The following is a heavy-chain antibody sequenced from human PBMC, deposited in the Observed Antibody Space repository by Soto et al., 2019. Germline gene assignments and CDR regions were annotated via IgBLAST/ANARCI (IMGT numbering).Heavy chain of an antibody. CDR1: GFTFSSYD. V-gene: IGHV3-30-3*01. CDR2: ISYDGSNK. D-gene: IGHD3-3*01. J-gene: IGHJ5*02. Sequence: PGGSLRLSCAASGFTFSSYDMHWVRQAPGKGLEWVAGISYDGSNKYYAESVKARFTISRDNSKNQFSLRLSSVTAADTAIYSCATRITVFGLLIPPFDPWGQGTQVTVSS. CDR3: ATRITVFGLLIPPFDP.